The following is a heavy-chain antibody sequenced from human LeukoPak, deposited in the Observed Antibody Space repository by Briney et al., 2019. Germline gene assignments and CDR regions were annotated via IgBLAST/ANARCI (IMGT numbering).Heavy chain of an antibody. CDR1: GFTFSGYE. Sequence: GGSLRLSCAASGFTFSGYEMNWVRQAPGEGLEWVSYISSSGRTIYYADSVKGRFTISKDNAKNSLYLQMNSLRDEDTAVFYCASTPSYGGAFDIWGQGTMVTVSS. CDR2: ISSSGRTI. J-gene: IGHJ3*02. V-gene: IGHV3-48*03. CDR3: ASTPSYGGAFDI. D-gene: IGHD2-15*01.